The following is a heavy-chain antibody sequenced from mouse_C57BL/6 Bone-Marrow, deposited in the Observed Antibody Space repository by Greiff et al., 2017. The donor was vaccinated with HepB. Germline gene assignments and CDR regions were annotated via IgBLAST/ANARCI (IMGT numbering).Heavy chain of an antibody. V-gene: IGHV1-5*01. Sequence: VQLQQSGPELARPGASVKMSCKTSGYTFTSYWMHWVKQRPGQGLEWIGAIYPGNSDTSYNQKFKGKAKLTAVTSASTAYMELSSLTNEDSAVYYCTFTTVSPFAYWGQGTLVTVSA. CDR3: TFTTVSPFAY. J-gene: IGHJ3*01. CDR1: GYTFTSYW. CDR2: IYPGNSDT. D-gene: IGHD1-1*01.